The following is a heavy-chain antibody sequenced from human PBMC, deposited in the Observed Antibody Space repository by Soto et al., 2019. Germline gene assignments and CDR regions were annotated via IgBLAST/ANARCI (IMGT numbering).Heavy chain of an antibody. V-gene: IGHV3-64D*06. CDR2: ISSNGGST. CDR3: VKDTTKYSRSSSYYYGMDV. CDR1: GFTFSSYA. D-gene: IGHD6-6*01. J-gene: IGHJ6*02. Sequence: PGGSLRLSCSASGFTFSSYAMHWVRQAPGKGLEYVSAISSNGGSTYYADSVKGRFTISRDNSKNTLYLQMSSLRAEDTAVYYCVKDTTKYSRSSSYYYGMDVWGQGTTVTVSS.